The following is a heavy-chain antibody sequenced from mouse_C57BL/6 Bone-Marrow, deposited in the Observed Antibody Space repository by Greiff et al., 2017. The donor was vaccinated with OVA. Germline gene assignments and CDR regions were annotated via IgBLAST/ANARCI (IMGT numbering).Heavy chain of an antibody. CDR3: ASHDSKGGFAY. V-gene: IGHV5-17*01. J-gene: IGHJ3*01. CDR2: IRSGSSAI. Sequence: EVKLVESGGGLVKPGGSLKLSCEASGFTFSAYGMHWVRQAPGKGLEWVAYIRSGSSAIYYADTVQGRFTISGDNAKNTLILQMTRLRAEDTAMYYCASHDSKGGFAYWGQGTLVTVSA. D-gene: IGHD2-5*01. CDR1: GFTFSAYG.